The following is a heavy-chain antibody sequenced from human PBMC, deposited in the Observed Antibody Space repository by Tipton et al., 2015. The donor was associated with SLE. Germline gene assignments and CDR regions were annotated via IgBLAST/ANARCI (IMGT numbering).Heavy chain of an antibody. V-gene: IGHV3-23*01. J-gene: IGHJ3*01. D-gene: IGHD2-15*01. Sequence: GSLRLSCAASGFTFTSYAMSWVRQAPAKGLQWVSGISGSGATTYYADSVKGLFTISRDETKNTLFLQMNSLRAEDTALYYCVRAVSGYAPADDGFDVWGQGTLVTVSS. CDR2: ISGSGATT. CDR3: VRAVSGYAPADDGFDV. CDR1: GFTFTSYA.